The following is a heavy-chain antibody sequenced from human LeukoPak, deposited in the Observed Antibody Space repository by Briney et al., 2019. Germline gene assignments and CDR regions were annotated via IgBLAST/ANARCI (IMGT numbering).Heavy chain of an antibody. CDR3: ARAHCSGGSCYPYYFDY. J-gene: IGHJ4*02. CDR1: GXTVSSNY. D-gene: IGHD2-15*01. CDR2: IYSGGST. V-gene: IGHV3-66*01. Sequence: GGSLRLSCAASGXTVSSNYMSWVRQAPGKGLEWVSVIYSGGSTYYADSVKGRFTISRDNSKNTLYLQMNSLRAEDTAVYYCARAHCSGGSCYPYYFDYWGQGTLVTVSS.